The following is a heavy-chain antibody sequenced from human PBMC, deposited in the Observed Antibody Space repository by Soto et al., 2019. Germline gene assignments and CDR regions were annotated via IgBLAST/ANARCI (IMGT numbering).Heavy chain of an antibody. CDR2: ISGSGGST. J-gene: IGHJ4*02. D-gene: IGHD3-16*02. CDR3: AKDANPFLSLYLDY. V-gene: IGHV3-23*01. CDR1: GFTFSSYA. Sequence: GGSLRLSCAASGFTFSSYAMSWVRQAPGKGLEWVSAISGSGGSTYYADTVKGRFTISRDNSKNTLYLQMNSLRAEDTAVYYCAKDANPFLSLYLDYWGQGTLVTVSS.